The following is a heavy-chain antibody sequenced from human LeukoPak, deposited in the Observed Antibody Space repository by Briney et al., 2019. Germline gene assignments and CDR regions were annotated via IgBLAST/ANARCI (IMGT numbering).Heavy chain of an antibody. CDR2: ISGSGGST. CDR3: AKARVGYCSSTSCPLGY. Sequence: PGGSLTHSSEVSGLTSSSYALSWVRQAPGKGLDWISAISGSGGSTYYADSVKGRFTISRDNSKNTLYLQMNSLRAEDTAVYYCAKARVGYCSSTSCPLGYWGQGTLVTVSS. J-gene: IGHJ4*02. CDR1: GLTSSSYA. D-gene: IGHD2-2*01. V-gene: IGHV3-23*01.